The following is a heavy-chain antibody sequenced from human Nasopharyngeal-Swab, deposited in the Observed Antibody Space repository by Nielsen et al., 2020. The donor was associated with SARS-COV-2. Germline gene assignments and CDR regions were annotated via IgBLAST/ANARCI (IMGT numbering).Heavy chain of an antibody. CDR2: ISGSGGST. D-gene: IGHD6-6*01. CDR1: GFTFSSYA. V-gene: IGHV3-23*01. Sequence: GGSLRLSCAASGFTFSSYAMSWVRQAPGQGLEWVSAISGSGGSTYYADSVKGRFTISRDNSKNTLYLQMNSLRAEDTAVYYCATTSMAARSRYYYGMDVWGQGTTVTVSS. J-gene: IGHJ6*02. CDR3: ATTSMAARSRYYYGMDV.